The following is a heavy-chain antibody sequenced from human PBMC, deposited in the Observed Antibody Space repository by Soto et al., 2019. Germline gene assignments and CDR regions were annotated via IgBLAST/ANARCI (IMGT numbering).Heavy chain of an antibody. V-gene: IGHV4-59*01. CDR1: GGSISSYY. Sequence: SETLSLTCTVSGGSISSYYWSWIRQPPGKGLEWIGYIYYSGSTNYNPSLKSRVTISVDTSKNQFSLKLSSVTAADTAVYYCARSPGYCSGGSCPNWFDPWGQGTLVTVSS. CDR2: IYYSGST. J-gene: IGHJ5*02. CDR3: ARSPGYCSGGSCPNWFDP. D-gene: IGHD2-15*01.